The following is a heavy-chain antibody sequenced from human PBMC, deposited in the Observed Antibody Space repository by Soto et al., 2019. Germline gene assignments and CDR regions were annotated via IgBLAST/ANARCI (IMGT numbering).Heavy chain of an antibody. CDR2: IYYSGST. CDR1: GASISSSSYY. CDR3: ARLNAGTTYYYYGMDV. J-gene: IGHJ6*02. Sequence: QLQLHESGPGLVKPSETLSLTCTVSGASISSSSYYWGWIRQPPGKGLEWIGSIYYSGSTYYNPSLKSRVTISVDPSKNHFSLKLGSVPAADTALYYCARLNAGTTYYYYGMDVWGQGTTVTVSS. D-gene: IGHD1-7*01. V-gene: IGHV4-39*01.